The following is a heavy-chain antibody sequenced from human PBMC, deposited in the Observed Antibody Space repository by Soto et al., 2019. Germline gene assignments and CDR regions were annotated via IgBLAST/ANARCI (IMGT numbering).Heavy chain of an antibody. Sequence: QVQLVQSGAEVKKPGASVKVSCKASGYTFTSYGISWVRQAPGQGLEWMGWISAYNGNTNYAQKLQGRVTMTTDTTTSTAYMELRSLRSDDTAVYYCARVTSSGWYDPYYYGMDVWGQGTTVTVSS. CDR2: ISAYNGNT. V-gene: IGHV1-18*01. CDR1: GYTFTSYG. CDR3: ARVTSSGWYDPYYYGMDV. D-gene: IGHD6-19*01. J-gene: IGHJ6*02.